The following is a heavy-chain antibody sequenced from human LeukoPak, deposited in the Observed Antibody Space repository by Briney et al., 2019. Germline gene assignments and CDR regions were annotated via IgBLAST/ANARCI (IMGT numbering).Heavy chain of an antibody. J-gene: IGHJ6*03. D-gene: IGHD6-13*01. CDR2: IKQDGSEK. CDR1: GFNFSSYW. CDR3: AREGPIAAAGESFSWYYYYMDV. Sequence: GGSLRLSCAASGFNFSSYWMSWVRQAPGKGLEWVANIKQDGSEKYYVDSVKGRFTISRDNAKNSLYLQMNSLRAEDTAVYYCAREGPIAAAGESFSWYYYYMDVWGKGTTVTVSS. V-gene: IGHV3-7*01.